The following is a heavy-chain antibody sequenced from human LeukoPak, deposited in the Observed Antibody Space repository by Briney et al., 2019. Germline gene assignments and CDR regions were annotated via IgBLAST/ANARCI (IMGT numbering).Heavy chain of an antibody. CDR1: GFTISNYA. J-gene: IGHJ4*02. CDR3: ARGEVAVQHYFES. V-gene: IGHV3-23*01. Sequence: GGSLRLSCAASGFTISNYAMSWVRQGPGKGLEWVSGLSTSPRYADSVKGRFIVSRDHSRNTFSLQMNSLRAEDTAVYYCARGEVAVQHYFESWGQGTLVTVSS. CDR2: LSTSPR. D-gene: IGHD3-22*01.